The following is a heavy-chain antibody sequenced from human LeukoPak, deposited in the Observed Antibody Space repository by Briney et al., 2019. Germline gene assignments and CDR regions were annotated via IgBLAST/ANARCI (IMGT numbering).Heavy chain of an antibody. D-gene: IGHD1-26*01. Sequence: KTSETLSLTCAVYGGSFSGYYWSWIRQPPGKGLEWIGEINHSGSTNYNPSLKSRVTISVDTSKNQFSLKLSSVTAADTAVYYCARRGGGVGETFDYWGQGTLVTVSS. V-gene: IGHV4-34*01. J-gene: IGHJ4*02. CDR2: INHSGST. CDR3: ARRGGGVGETFDY. CDR1: GGSFSGYY.